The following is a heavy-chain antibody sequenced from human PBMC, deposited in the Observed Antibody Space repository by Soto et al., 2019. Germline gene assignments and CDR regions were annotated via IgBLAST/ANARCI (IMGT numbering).Heavy chain of an antibody. Sequence: GGSLRLSCAASGFSFNNYAMNWVRLAPGKGLEWVSAIGGSGGSTYYADSVKGRFTVSRDNSKNTLYLQMNSLRAEDTAVYYCAKYVTGQPQNFFDYWGQGTLVTVSS. CDR1: GFSFNNYA. CDR3: AKYVTGQPQNFFDY. J-gene: IGHJ4*02. V-gene: IGHV3-23*01. D-gene: IGHD3-16*01. CDR2: IGGSGGST.